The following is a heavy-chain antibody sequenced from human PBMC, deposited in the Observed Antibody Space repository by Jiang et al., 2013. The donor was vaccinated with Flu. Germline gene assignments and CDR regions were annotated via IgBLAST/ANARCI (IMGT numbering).Heavy chain of an antibody. V-gene: IGHV2-5*02. J-gene: IGHJ4*02. CDR2: IYWDDDK. Sequence: EWLALIYWDDDKRYSPSLKSRLTITKDPSKNQVVLTMTNMDPVDTATYYCAHTYYYDTSGKTFDYWGQGTLVTVSS. CDR3: AHTYYYDTSGKTFDY. D-gene: IGHD3-22*01.